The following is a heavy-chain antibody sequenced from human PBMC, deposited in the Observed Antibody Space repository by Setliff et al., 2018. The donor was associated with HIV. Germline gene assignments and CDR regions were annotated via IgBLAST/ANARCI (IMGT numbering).Heavy chain of an antibody. D-gene: IGHD3-10*01. Sequence: GGSLRLSCATSGFAFSDYDFHWVRQVTGEGLEWVSAIGTGGDTYYADSVKGRFTISRENAKNSLYLQMNNVRAEDTATYYCAKEFEDLSGAYWGQGTLVTVSS. CDR1: GFAFSDYD. CDR2: IGTGGDT. CDR3: AKEFEDLSGAY. V-gene: IGHV3-13*01. J-gene: IGHJ4*02.